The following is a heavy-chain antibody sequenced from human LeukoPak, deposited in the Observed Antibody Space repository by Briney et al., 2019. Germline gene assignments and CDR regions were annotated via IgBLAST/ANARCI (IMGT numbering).Heavy chain of an antibody. D-gene: IGHD3-10*01. CDR2: INSNSGAT. CDR1: GYIFTDYY. CDR3: AKSQYSFASGSSRPLFDY. V-gene: IGHV1-2*02. Sequence: ASVKLSCKASGYIFTDYYIHWVRQARGQGLEWMGCINSNSGATYFAQEFEGMVTSIRDTIINTGYMEMRGLTSDDTAVYYCAKSQYSFASGSSRPLFDYWGQGTLVTVSS. J-gene: IGHJ4*02.